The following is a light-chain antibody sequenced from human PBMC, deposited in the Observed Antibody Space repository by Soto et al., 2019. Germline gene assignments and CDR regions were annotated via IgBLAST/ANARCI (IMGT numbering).Light chain of an antibody. CDR3: QAWDSSSVI. Sequence: SYELTQPPSVSVSPGQTASITCSGDKLGDKFTCWYQQKPGKSPVLVIYQDTKRPSGIPGRFSGSNSGNTATLTISGTQAMDEADYYCQAWDSSSVIFGGGTKVTVL. CDR2: QDT. CDR1: KLGDKF. J-gene: IGLJ2*01. V-gene: IGLV3-1*01.